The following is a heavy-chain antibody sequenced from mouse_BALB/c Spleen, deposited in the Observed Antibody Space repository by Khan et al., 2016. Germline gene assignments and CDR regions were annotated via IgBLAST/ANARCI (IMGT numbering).Heavy chain of an antibody. D-gene: IGHD1-1*01. CDR3: GRYYNGRSEYHYDY. CDR2: IDPENGNP. Sequence: VQLKQSGAELVRPGALVKLSCKASGFNIKDYYMHWVKQRPEQGLEWIGWIDPENGNPIYDPKFQGKASITADTSSNTAYLQVSSLTSEDTDVYYCGRYYNGRSEYHYDYWGQGSTLTVSS. V-gene: IGHV14-1*02. CDR1: GFNIKDYY. J-gene: IGHJ2*01.